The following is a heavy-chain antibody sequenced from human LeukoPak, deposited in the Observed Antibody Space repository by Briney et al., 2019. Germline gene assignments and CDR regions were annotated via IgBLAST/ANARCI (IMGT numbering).Heavy chain of an antibody. V-gene: IGHV4-34*01. D-gene: IGHD3-10*01. CDR2: MSHSGYP. J-gene: IGHJ4*02. CDR1: GGSFSGYS. CDR3: ARPRLLYGSGPILV. Sequence: SSETLSLTCAVYGGSFSGYSWTWIRQPPGKGLEWIGEMSHSGYPNYNPSLKSRVAISVDTSKNQFSPNLTSVTAADTAVYYCARPRLLYGSGPILVWGQGNLVTVSS.